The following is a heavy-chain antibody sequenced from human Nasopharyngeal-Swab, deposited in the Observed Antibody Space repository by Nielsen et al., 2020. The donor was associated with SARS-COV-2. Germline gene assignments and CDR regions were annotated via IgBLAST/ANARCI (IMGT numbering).Heavy chain of an antibody. CDR1: GFTFSGSA. D-gene: IGHD3-10*01. CDR2: IRSKANSYAT. J-gene: IGHJ6*02. CDR3: TRALEGSGPSSYYGMDV. Sequence: GGSLRLSCAASGFTFSGSAMHWARQASGKGLEWVGRIRSKANSYATAYAASVKGRFTISRDDSKNTAYLQMNSLKTEDTAVYYCTRALEGSGPSSYYGMDVWGQGTTVTVSS. V-gene: IGHV3-73*01.